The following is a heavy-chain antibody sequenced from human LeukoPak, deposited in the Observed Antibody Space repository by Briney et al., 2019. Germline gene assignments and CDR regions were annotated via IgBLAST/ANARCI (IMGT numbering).Heavy chain of an antibody. CDR1: GFPFSSYA. Sequence: GGSLRLSCAASGFPFSSYAMSWVRQAPGKGLEWVSAISGSGGSTYYADSVKGRFTISRDNSKNTLYLQMNSLRAEDTAVYYCAKDGQYYYDSSGYFDYWGRGTLVTVSS. CDR3: AKDGQYYYDSSGYFDY. J-gene: IGHJ4*02. CDR2: ISGSGGST. D-gene: IGHD3-22*01. V-gene: IGHV3-23*01.